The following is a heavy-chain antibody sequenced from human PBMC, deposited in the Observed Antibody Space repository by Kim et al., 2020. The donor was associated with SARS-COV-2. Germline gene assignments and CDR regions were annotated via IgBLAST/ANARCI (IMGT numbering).Heavy chain of an antibody. Sequence: GGSLRLSCAASGFTFSSYSMNWVRQAPGKGLEWVSYISSSSSTIYYADSVKGRFTISRDNAKNSLYLQMNSLRDEDTAVYYCASHVDTAMVTPGFLDYWGQGTLVTVSS. J-gene: IGHJ4*02. CDR1: GFTFSSYS. CDR3: ASHVDTAMVTPGFLDY. V-gene: IGHV3-48*02. D-gene: IGHD5-18*01. CDR2: ISSSSSTI.